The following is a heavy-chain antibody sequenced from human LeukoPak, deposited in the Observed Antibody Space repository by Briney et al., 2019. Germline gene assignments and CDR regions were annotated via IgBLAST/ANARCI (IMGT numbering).Heavy chain of an antibody. CDR2: ISSSSSYI. CDR1: GFTVSSNY. Sequence: AGGSLRLSCAASGFTVSSNYMSWVRQAPGKGLEWVSSISSSSSYIYYADSVKGRFTISRDNAKNSLYLQMNSLRAEDTAVYYCARDGLVRGPSHAFDIWGQGTMVTVSS. V-gene: IGHV3-21*01. CDR3: ARDGLVRGPSHAFDI. D-gene: IGHD1-26*01. J-gene: IGHJ3*02.